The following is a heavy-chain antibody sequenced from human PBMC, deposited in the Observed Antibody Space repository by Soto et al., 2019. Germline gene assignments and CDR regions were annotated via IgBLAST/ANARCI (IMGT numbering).Heavy chain of an antibody. CDR1: GFTFSSYW. D-gene: IGHD3-10*01. CDR2: INSDGSST. V-gene: IGHV3-74*01. Sequence: VQLVESGGGLVQPGGSLRLSCAASGFTFSSYWMHWVRQAPGKGLMWVSRINSDGSSTTYADSVKGRFTISRDNARNTLYLQMNSLRAEDTAVYYCARGPALIRGVTGYGLDVWGQGTTVTVSS. CDR3: ARGPALIRGVTGYGLDV. J-gene: IGHJ6*02.